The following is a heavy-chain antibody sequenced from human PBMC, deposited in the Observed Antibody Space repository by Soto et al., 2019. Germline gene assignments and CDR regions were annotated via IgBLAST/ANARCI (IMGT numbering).Heavy chain of an antibody. CDR1: GYIFANYY. V-gene: IGHV1-46*01. D-gene: IGHD2-15*01. Sequence: QVQLVQSGAEVKEPGASVKVLCKASGYIFANYYMHWVRQAPGQGLEWMATINPYGGSTNYAQKFTGRTTLTSDTSTSTVYMELSSLRSEDTAVYYSARDLLRADSWGQGTLVTVSS. CDR3: ARDLLRADS. CDR2: INPYGGST. J-gene: IGHJ4*02.